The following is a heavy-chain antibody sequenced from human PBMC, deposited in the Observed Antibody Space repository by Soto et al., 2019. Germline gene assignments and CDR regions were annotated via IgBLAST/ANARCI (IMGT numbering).Heavy chain of an antibody. CDR1: GFTFSNYW. Sequence: PGGALRLSGGASGFTFSNYWMRWVRQGPGEGLVWGARISGDGSFTRFADSVKGRFTISRDNAKNTLYLQMSSLRVDDTDVYYCARVGGGSGNFDYWGQGALVTVSS. D-gene: IGHD3-10*01. V-gene: IGHV3-74*01. CDR3: ARVGGGSGNFDY. J-gene: IGHJ4*02. CDR2: ISGDGSFT.